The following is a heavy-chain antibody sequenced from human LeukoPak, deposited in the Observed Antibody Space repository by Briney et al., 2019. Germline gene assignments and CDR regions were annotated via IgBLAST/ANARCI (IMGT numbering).Heavy chain of an antibody. CDR1: GGSYSGYY. CDR3: ARDRNYYGSGSYPRAGYFQH. D-gene: IGHD3-10*01. Sequence: SETLSLTCAVYGGSYSGYYWRWIRQPPGKGLEWIGEINHSGSTNYNPSLKSRVTISVDTSKNQFSLKLSSVTAADTAVYYCARDRNYYGSGSYPRAGYFQHWGQGTLVTVSS. V-gene: IGHV4-34*01. CDR2: INHSGST. J-gene: IGHJ1*01.